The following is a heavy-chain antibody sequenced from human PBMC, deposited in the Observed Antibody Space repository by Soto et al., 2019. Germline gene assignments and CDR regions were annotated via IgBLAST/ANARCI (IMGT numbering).Heavy chain of an antibody. CDR1: GGTFSSYA. J-gene: IGHJ6*02. CDR2: IIPIFGTA. CDR3: AKSKDIVVVVAALADCYYGMDV. Sequence: ASVKVSCKASGGTFSSYAISWVRQAPGQGLEWMGGIIPIFGTANYAQKFQGRVTITADESTSTAYMELSSLRSEDTAVYYCAKSKDIVVVVAALADCYYGMDVWGQGTTVTVSS. D-gene: IGHD2-15*01. V-gene: IGHV1-69*13.